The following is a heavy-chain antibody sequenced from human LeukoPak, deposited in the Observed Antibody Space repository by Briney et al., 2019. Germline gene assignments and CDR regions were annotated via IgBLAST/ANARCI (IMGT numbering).Heavy chain of an antibody. J-gene: IGHJ3*02. Sequence: PGGSLRLSCAASGFTFSSYWMHWVRQAPGKGLVWVSRINTDGGSTHYADSVKGRFTISRDNAKNTLYLQMNSLRAEDTAVYYCARVHPWADSRAFDIWGQGTMVTVSS. V-gene: IGHV3-74*01. CDR2: INTDGGST. CDR3: ARVHPWADSRAFDI. D-gene: IGHD1-26*01. CDR1: GFTFSSYW.